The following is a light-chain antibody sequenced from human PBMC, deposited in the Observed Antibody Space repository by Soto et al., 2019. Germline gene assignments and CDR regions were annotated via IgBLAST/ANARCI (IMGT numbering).Light chain of an antibody. CDR2: RAS. CDR3: QHYNNWPPWP. CDR1: QSISSN. J-gene: IGKJ1*01. Sequence: DIVMTQSPATLSVSPGERATLSCRASQSISSNLAWYQQKPGQAPRLLIYRASTRATGIPARFSGSGSGTDFTLTISSLQSEDFASYYCQHYNNWPPWPFGQGTKVEIK. V-gene: IGKV3-15*01.